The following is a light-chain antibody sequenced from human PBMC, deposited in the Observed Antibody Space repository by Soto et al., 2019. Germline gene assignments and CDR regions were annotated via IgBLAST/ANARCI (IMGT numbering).Light chain of an antibody. CDR3: LQHNSYLWT. V-gene: IGKV1-5*03. J-gene: IGKJ1*01. CDR1: QSISNW. CDR2: KAS. Sequence: DIQMTQSPSTLSASVGDRVTIACRASQSISNWLAWYQQRPGKAPKLLIYKASNLESGVPSRFSGSGSGTEFTLIISSLQPEDFATYYCLQHNSYLWTFGQGTKVDIK.